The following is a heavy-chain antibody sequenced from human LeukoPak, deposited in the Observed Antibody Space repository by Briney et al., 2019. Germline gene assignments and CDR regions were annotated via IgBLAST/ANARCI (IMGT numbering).Heavy chain of an antibody. J-gene: IGHJ4*02. CDR3: AKTRWELLTGDYFDY. Sequence: GGSLRLSCAASGFTFSSYAMSWVRRAPGKGLEWVSAISGSGGSTYYADSVKGRFTISRDNSKNTLYLQMNSLRAEDTAVYYCAKTRWELLTGDYFDYWGQGTLVTVSS. D-gene: IGHD1-26*01. CDR1: GFTFSSYA. V-gene: IGHV3-23*01. CDR2: ISGSGGST.